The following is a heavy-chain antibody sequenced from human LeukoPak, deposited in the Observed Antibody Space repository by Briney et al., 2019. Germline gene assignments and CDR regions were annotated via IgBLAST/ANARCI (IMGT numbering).Heavy chain of an antibody. Sequence: GGSLRLSCAASGFTFSSYAMSWVRQAPGKGLEWVSAISGSGGSTYYADSVKGRFTISRDNSKNTLYLQMNSLRAEDTAVYYCAKDLGPGRGYSYAGDYWGQGTLVTVSS. J-gene: IGHJ4*02. CDR3: AKDLGPGRGYSYAGDY. CDR2: ISGSGGST. V-gene: IGHV3-23*01. CDR1: GFTFSSYA. D-gene: IGHD5-18*01.